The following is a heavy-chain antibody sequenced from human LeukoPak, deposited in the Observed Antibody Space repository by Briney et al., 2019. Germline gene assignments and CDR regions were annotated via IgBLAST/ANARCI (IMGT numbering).Heavy chain of an antibody. CDR1: GGSISGHH. J-gene: IGHJ3*02. CDR3: TRLLRPGGRKGDAFDI. CDR2: FYDSGDF. Sequence: SETLSLTCTVSGGSISGHHWTWIRQPPGTGLEWIGYFYDSGDFNYNPSLKSRVTIWMDMSNNQFSLTMSSVTAADTAMYYCTRLLRPGGRKGDAFDIWGQGTLVAVSS. V-gene: IGHV4-59*08. D-gene: IGHD1-26*01.